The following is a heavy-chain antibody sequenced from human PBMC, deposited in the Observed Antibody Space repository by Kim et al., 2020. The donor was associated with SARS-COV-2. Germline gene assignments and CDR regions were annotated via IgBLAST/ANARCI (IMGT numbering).Heavy chain of an antibody. Sequence: GGSLRLSCAASGFTFSGSAMHWVRQASGKGMEWVGRIRSKPNSYPTAYASPVNGRFTISRDDSKNTTYLQMNKLKTADTAVYYFTRVPDTTLAFWDAFV. CDR3: TRVPDTTLAFWDAFV. D-gene: IGHD3-3*01. CDR2: IRSKPNSYPT. V-gene: IGHV3-73*01. CDR1: GFTFSGSA. J-gene: IGHJ3*02.